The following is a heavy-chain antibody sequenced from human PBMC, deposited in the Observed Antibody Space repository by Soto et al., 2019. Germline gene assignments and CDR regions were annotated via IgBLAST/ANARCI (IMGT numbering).Heavy chain of an antibody. Sequence: QVQLVESGGGVVQPGRSLRLSCAASGFTFRTSGMHWVRQAPGKGLEWVGFISYEGSSKYYADSVKGRFTIARDNSKNTLYLQMSSLRGEDTAVYYCAKEIAVAGDPFYYFGVDVWGQGNTVTVSS. CDR2: ISYEGSSK. D-gene: IGHD6-13*01. CDR1: GFTFRTSG. J-gene: IGHJ6*02. CDR3: AKEIAVAGDPFYYFGVDV. V-gene: IGHV3-30*18.